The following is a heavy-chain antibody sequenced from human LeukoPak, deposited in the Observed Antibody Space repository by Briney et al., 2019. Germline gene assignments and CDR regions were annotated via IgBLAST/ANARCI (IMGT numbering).Heavy chain of an antibody. CDR2: IYYSGST. CDR3: ARESTDYDSSPRDAFDI. D-gene: IGHD3-22*01. Sequence: PSGTLSLTCTVSGGSISSYYWSWIRQPPGKGLEWIGYIYYSGSTNYNPSLKSRVTISVDTSKNQCSLKLSSVTAADTAVYYCARESTDYDSSPRDAFDIWGQGTMVTVSS. J-gene: IGHJ3*02. CDR1: GGSISSYY. V-gene: IGHV4-59*01.